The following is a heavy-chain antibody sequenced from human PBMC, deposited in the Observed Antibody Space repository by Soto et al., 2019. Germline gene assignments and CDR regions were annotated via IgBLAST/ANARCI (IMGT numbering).Heavy chain of an antibody. CDR1: GGSISSCSYY. CDR2: VYCSGRT. D-gene: IGHD3-9*01. Sequence: QLKLQESGPGLVKPSETLSLTCTVSGGSISSCSYYWGWVRQPPGKGLGCIGRVYCSGRTYYNPSLKSRVTISVDTSKNQFSLKLSSVTPADTAVYYCANTYYDILTGYHDAFEIWGQGTMVTASS. V-gene: IGHV4-39*01. CDR3: ANTYYDILTGYHDAFEI. J-gene: IGHJ3*02.